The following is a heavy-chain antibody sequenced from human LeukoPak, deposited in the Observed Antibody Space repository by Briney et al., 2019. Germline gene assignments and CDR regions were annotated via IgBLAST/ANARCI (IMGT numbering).Heavy chain of an antibody. CDR3: AKSGGYGLIDN. V-gene: IGHV4-39*01. D-gene: IGHD1-26*01. CDR2: IYYSGST. J-gene: IGHJ4*02. CDR1: GASISTRAYY. Sequence: PSETLSLTCSVPGASISTRAYYWGWIRQPPGKGLEWIGSIYYSGSTYYNASLNSRVTISIDTSKNLFSLRLNSMTAADTAVYYCAKSGGYGLIDNWGQGTLVTVSS.